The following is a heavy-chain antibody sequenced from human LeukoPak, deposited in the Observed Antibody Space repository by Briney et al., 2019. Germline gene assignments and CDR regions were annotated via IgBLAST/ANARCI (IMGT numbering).Heavy chain of an antibody. CDR2: IIPIFGTA. Sequence: SVKVSCKASGGTFSSYAISWVRQAPGQGLEWMGGIIPIFGTANYAQKFQGRVTITADESTSTAYMELSSLRSEDTAVYYCARDGIHGTYYYDSSAVRDEDYYYYYGMDVWGQGTTVTVSS. CDR3: ARDGIHGTYYYDSSAVRDEDYYYYYGMDV. V-gene: IGHV1-69*13. J-gene: IGHJ6*02. CDR1: GGTFSSYA. D-gene: IGHD3-22*01.